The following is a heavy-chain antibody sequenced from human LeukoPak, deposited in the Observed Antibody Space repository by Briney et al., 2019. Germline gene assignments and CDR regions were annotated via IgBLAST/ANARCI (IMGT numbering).Heavy chain of an antibody. CDR1: GFRVSDNF. V-gene: IGHV3-53*01. J-gene: IGHJ5*02. Sequence: PGGSLRLSCAASGFRVSDNFMTWVRQAAGEGLEWVSVIYTSDNTYYADSVKGRFTISRDNAKNSLYLQMNSLRVEDTAVYYCARLGLEVGGPNWFDPWGQRTLVTVSS. CDR3: ARLGLEVGGPNWFDP. CDR2: IYTSDNT. D-gene: IGHD1-1*01.